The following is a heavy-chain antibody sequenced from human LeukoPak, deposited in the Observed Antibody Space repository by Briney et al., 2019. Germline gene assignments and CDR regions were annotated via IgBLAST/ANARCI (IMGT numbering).Heavy chain of an antibody. CDR3: ARRLEYSGSKGVFDY. CDR1: GFTFSSYS. J-gene: IGHJ4*02. Sequence: GGSLRLSCAASGFTFSSYSMNWVRQAPGKGLEWDSIIYSGGYTDYADSVKGRFTISRDNSKNTLDLQMNSLRAEDTAVYYCARRLEYSGSKGVFDYWGQGTLVTVSS. CDR2: IYSGGYT. V-gene: IGHV3-66*01. D-gene: IGHD1-26*01.